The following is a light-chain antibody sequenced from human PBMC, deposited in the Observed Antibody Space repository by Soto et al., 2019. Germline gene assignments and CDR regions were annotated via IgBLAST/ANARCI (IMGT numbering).Light chain of an antibody. CDR2: SNN. Sequence: QSVLTQPPSASGTPGRRVTISCSGSTSNIGSNAVDWYQQHPGTAPKVLIYSNNQRPSGVPDRIFGSRSGTSASLAITGLQSEDEADYYCATWDDSLKGWVFGGGTKLTVL. V-gene: IGLV1-44*01. CDR1: TSNIGSNA. J-gene: IGLJ3*02. CDR3: ATWDDSLKGWV.